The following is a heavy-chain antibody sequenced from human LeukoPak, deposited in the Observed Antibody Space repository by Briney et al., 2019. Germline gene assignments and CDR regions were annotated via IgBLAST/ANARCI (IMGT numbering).Heavy chain of an antibody. J-gene: IGHJ6*03. CDR1: GYTFTGYY. V-gene: IGHV1-2*02. CDR2: INPNSGGT. Sequence: GASVKVSCEASGYTFTGYYMHWVRQAPGQGLEWMGWINPNSGGTNYAQKFQGRVTMTRDTSISTAYMELSRLRSDDTAVYYCARVGTGTTVYMDVWGKGTTVTVSS. CDR3: ARVGTGTTVYMDV. D-gene: IGHD1-7*01.